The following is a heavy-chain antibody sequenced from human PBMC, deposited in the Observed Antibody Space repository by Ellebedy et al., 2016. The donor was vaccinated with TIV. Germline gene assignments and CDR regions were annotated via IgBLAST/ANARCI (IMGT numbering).Heavy chain of an antibody. J-gene: IGHJ4*02. D-gene: IGHD2-2*01. V-gene: IGHV3-74*01. CDR3: ARGLVVVPAAMRY. CDR2: INSDGSIT. Sequence: GGSLRLXXAASGFTFISYWMHWVRQAPGKGLVWVSRINSDGSITNYADSVKGRFTISRDNAKNTLYLQINSLRAEDTAVYYCARGLVVVPAAMRYWGQGTLVTVSS. CDR1: GFTFISYW.